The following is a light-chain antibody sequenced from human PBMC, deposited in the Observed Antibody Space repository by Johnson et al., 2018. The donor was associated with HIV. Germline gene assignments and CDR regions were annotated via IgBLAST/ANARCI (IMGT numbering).Light chain of an antibody. V-gene: IGLV1-51*02. CDR2: KDN. CDR1: SSTVGNNF. J-gene: IGLJ1*01. Sequence: QSVLTQPPSVSAAPGQKVTISCSGSSSTVGNNFVSWYQVLPGTAPKLLIYKDNERPSGIPDRFSGSKSGTSATMGITGLKTGDEADYYCGTWDTSLSTGGFFGTGTKVTVL. CDR3: GTWDTSLSTGGF.